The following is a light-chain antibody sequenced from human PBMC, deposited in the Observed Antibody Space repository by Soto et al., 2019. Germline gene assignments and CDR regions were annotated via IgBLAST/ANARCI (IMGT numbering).Light chain of an antibody. CDR2: AAS. V-gene: IGKV3-20*01. CDR3: QQYGNSPPT. J-gene: IGKJ1*01. Sequence: EIVLTQSPGTLSLSPGERATLSCRASQSVSSRYIAWYQQYPGQAPRLLIYAASSRATGLPDRVSGSGSGTDFTLTISSLEPEDFAVYYCQQYGNSPPTFGQGTKVDIK. CDR1: QSVSSRY.